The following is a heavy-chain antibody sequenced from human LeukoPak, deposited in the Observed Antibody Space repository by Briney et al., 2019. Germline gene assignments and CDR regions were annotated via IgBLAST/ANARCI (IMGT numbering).Heavy chain of an antibody. D-gene: IGHD3-22*01. CDR1: GFPFSSYA. J-gene: IGHJ4*02. V-gene: IGHV3-53*01. CDR2: IYSGGST. CDR3: ARAAYYYDSSGYYYDY. Sequence: GGSLRLSCAASGFPFSSYAMSWVRQAPGKGLEWVSVIYSGGSTYYADSVKGRFTISRDNSKNTLYLQMNSLRAEDTAVYYCARAAYYYDSSGYYYDYWGQGTLVTVSS.